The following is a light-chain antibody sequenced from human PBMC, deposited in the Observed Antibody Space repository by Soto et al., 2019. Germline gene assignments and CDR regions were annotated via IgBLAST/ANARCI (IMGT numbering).Light chain of an antibody. Sequence: EIVMTQSPATLSVSPGETATLSCRASQSVNLNLAWYQQKPGQAPRLLIYGASIRAAGIPARFSGRGAGTEFTLTINSLQSEDSAVYYCQQCVSWPPLTFGGGTTVEIK. J-gene: IGKJ4*01. CDR3: QQCVSWPPLT. CDR1: QSVNLN. CDR2: GAS. V-gene: IGKV3-15*01.